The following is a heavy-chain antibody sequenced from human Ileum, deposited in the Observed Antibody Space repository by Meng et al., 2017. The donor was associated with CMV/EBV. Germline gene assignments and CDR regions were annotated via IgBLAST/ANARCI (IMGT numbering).Heavy chain of an antibody. V-gene: IGHV1-18*01. CDR3: ARDPRYSYGSCP. J-gene: IGHJ5*02. CDR1: GYTFTSFG. D-gene: IGHD5-18*01. CDR2: ISAYNGNT. Sequence: ASVKVSCKASGYTFTSFGISWVRQAPGQGLEWMGWISAYNGNTKYAQKFQGRVIVTTDTSTSTAYMELRSLRSDDTALYYCARDPRYSYGSCPWGQGTLVTVSS.